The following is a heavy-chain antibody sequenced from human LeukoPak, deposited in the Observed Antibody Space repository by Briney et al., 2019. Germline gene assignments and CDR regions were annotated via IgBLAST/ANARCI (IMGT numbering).Heavy chain of an antibody. V-gene: IGHV4-30-4*02. J-gene: IGHJ4*02. CDR2: IYYSGST. Sequence: SETLSLTCTVSGGSISSGDYYWSWIRQPPGKGLEWIGYIYYSGSTYYSPSLKSRVTISVDTSKNQFSLKLNSVTAADTAVYYCARDRYALTFDYWGQGILVTVSS. D-gene: IGHD3-16*01. CDR1: GGSISSGDYY. CDR3: ARDRYALTFDY.